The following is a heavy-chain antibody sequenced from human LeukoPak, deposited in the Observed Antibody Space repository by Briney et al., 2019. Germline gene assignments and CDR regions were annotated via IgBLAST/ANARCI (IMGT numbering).Heavy chain of an antibody. CDR1: GFTVSSNY. V-gene: IGHV3-74*01. CDR2: IKTDGSNT. J-gene: IGHJ3*01. D-gene: IGHD3-16*01. Sequence: PGGSLRLSCAASGFTVSSNYMSWVRQAPGKGLEWVSRIKTDGSNTNYADSVKGRFTISRDNAKNTLYLQMSSLRAEDTAVYYCARDFLHLGGWGQGTMVTVSS. CDR3: ARDFLHLGG.